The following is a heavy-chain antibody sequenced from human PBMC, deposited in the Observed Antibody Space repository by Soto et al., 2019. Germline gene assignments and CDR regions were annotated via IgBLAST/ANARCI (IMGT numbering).Heavy chain of an antibody. CDR1: GGSFTSNNW. V-gene: IGHV4-4*02. Sequence: SETLSLTCAVSGGSFTSNNWWTWVRQPPGQGLEWIGEIYRTGSTNYNPSLKSRATISLDKSENQFSLKVTSLTAADTAVYYCASRDPGTSVDYWGQGTLVTVSS. CDR2: IYRTGST. J-gene: IGHJ4*02. CDR3: ASRDPGTSVDY. D-gene: IGHD1-7*01.